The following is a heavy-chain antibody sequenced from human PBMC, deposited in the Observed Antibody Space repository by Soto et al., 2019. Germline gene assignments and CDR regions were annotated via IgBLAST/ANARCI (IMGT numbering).Heavy chain of an antibody. CDR1: GGSFTSNNW. V-gene: IGHV4-4*02. Sequence: SETLSLTCAVSGGSFTSNNWWTWVRQPPGQGLEWIGEIYRTGSTNYNPSLKSRATISLDKSENQFSLKVTSLTAADTAVYYCASRDPGTSVDYWGQGTLVTVSS. CDR2: IYRTGST. J-gene: IGHJ4*02. CDR3: ASRDPGTSVDY. D-gene: IGHD1-7*01.